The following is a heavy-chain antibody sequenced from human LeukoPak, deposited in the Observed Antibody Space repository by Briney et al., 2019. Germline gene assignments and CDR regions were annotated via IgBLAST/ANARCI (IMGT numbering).Heavy chain of an antibody. D-gene: IGHD1-26*01. J-gene: IGHJ4*02. V-gene: IGHV4-59*01. CDR2: IYYSGST. CDR3: ASGSYYFDY. CDR1: GGSISSYY. Sequence: SETLSLTCTVSGGSISSYYWSWIRQPPGKGLEWIGYIYYSGSTKYDPSLKSRVIISVDTSKNQLSLKLSSVTAADTAVYYCASGSYYFDYWGQGTLVTVSS.